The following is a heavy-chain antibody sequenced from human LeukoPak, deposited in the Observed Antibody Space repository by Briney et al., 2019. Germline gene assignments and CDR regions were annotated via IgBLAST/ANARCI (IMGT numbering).Heavy chain of an antibody. V-gene: IGHV3-30*02. Sequence: GGSLRLSCAASGFTFSSYAMHWVRQAPGKGLEWVAFIRYDGSNKYYADSVKGRFTISRDNSKNTLYLQMNSLRAEDTAVYYCATDYDSSGYYPNDAFDIWGQGTMVTVSS. CDR3: ATDYDSSGYYPNDAFDI. D-gene: IGHD3-22*01. J-gene: IGHJ3*02. CDR1: GFTFSSYA. CDR2: IRYDGSNK.